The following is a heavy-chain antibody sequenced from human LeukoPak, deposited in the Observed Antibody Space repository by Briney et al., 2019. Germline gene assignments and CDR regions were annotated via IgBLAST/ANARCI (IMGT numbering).Heavy chain of an antibody. Sequence: SVKVSCKASGGTFSSYAISWVRQAPGQGLEWMGRIIPIFGTANYAQKFQGRVTITTDESTSTAYMELSSLRSEDTAVYYCARGRRITIFGVVISSYYYMDVWGKGTTVTVSS. CDR2: IIPIFGTA. CDR1: GGTFSSYA. D-gene: IGHD3-3*01. J-gene: IGHJ6*03. V-gene: IGHV1-69*05. CDR3: ARGRRITIFGVVISSYYYMDV.